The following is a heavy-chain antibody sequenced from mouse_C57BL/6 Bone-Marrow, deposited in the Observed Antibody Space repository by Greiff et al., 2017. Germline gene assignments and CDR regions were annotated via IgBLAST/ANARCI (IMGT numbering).Heavy chain of an antibody. CDR1: GYTFTSYW. CDR2: IDPVSGST. Sequence: QVQLQQPGAELVKPGASVKMSCKASGYTFTSYWITWVKQRPGQGLEWIGDIDPVSGSTNYNEKLKSKATLTVDTSSSTAYLQLSSLTSEDSAVYYCASAGPWFAYWGQGTLVTVSA. V-gene: IGHV1-55*01. J-gene: IGHJ3*01. CDR3: ASAGPWFAY.